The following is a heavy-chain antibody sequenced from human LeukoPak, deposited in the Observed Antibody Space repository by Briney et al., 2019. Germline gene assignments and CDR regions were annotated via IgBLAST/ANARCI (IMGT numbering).Heavy chain of an antibody. J-gene: IGHJ4*02. D-gene: IGHD3-10*01. V-gene: IGHV3-30*18. CDR2: ISYDGSNK. CDR3: AKKSPGYYYAPPDY. Sequence: GGSLRLSCAASGFTFSSYGMHWVRQAPGQGLEWVAVISYDGSNKNYADPVKGRFTISRDNSKNTLYLQMNSLRAADTAVYYWAKKSPGYYYAPPDYWGQGTLVTVSS. CDR1: GFTFSSYG.